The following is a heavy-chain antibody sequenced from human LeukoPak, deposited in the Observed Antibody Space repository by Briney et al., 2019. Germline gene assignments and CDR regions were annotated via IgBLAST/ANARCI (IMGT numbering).Heavy chain of an antibody. V-gene: IGHV4-61*01. D-gene: IGHD1-26*01. CDR2: VHYSGST. CDR1: GGSVNSDSYH. Sequence: SETLSLTCTVSGGSVNSDSYHWSWIRQPPGKGLEWIGYVHYSGSTIQKPSLKSRVTISVDTSRNQFSLKLTSVTAADTAVYYCARDAGDYFDYWGQGTLVTVSS. CDR3: ARDAGDYFDY. J-gene: IGHJ4*02.